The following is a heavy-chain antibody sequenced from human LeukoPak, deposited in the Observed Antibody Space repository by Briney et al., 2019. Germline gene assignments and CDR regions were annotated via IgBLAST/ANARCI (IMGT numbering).Heavy chain of an antibody. CDR2: IIPVSGTT. CDR3: AREASDCSSTSCPFDY. CDR1: GGTLSSYS. J-gene: IGHJ4*02. V-gene: IGHV1-69*05. D-gene: IGHD2-2*01. Sequence: SVKVSCKASGGTLSSYSISWVRQAPGQGLEWMGNIIPVSGTTDYAQNFQGRVTITTDESTTITYMELSSLRSDDTAVYYCAREASDCSSTSCPFDYWGQGTLVTVSS.